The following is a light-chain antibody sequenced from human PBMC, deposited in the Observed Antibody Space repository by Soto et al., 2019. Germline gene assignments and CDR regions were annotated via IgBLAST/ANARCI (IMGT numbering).Light chain of an antibody. Sequence: DIQITQSPSTLSASVGDRVTITCRASQSINNWLAWYQQKPGKAPKVLVFAASSLASGVPSRFSCRGSGTEFTLIISSLQPDDFATYYCQHFTSIFGGGTRVEIK. CDR1: QSINNW. CDR2: AAS. V-gene: IGKV1-5*01. J-gene: IGKJ4*01. CDR3: QHFTSI.